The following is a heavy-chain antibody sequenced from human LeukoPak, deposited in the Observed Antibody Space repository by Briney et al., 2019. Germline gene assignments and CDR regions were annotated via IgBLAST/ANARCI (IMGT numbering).Heavy chain of an antibody. Sequence: SVKVSCKASGGTFGSYAINWVRQAPGQGLEWMGSIIPIFGTANYAQKFQGRVTITTDESTSTAYMELSSLRSEDTAVYYCARALSYYYDSSGNAFDIWGQGTMVTVSS. D-gene: IGHD3-22*01. J-gene: IGHJ3*02. CDR3: ARALSYYYDSSGNAFDI. CDR1: GGTFGSYA. V-gene: IGHV1-69*05. CDR2: IIPIFGTA.